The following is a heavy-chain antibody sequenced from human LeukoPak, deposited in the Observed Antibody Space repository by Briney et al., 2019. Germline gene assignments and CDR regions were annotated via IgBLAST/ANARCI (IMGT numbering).Heavy chain of an antibody. V-gene: IGHV1-2*02. CDR3: ASPSRGGYCSSTSCYNLAFDI. Sequence: ASVKVSCKASGYTFTGYYMHWVRQAPGQGLEWMGWINPNSGGTSYAQKFQGRVTMTRDTSISIAYMELSRLRSDDTAVYYCASPSRGGYCSSTSCYNLAFDIWGQGTMVTVSS. CDR2: INPNSGGT. CDR1: GYTFTGYY. D-gene: IGHD2-2*02. J-gene: IGHJ3*02.